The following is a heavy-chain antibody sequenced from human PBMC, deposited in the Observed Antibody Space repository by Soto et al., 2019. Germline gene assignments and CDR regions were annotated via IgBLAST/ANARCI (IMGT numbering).Heavy chain of an antibody. V-gene: IGHV3-33*01. CDR2: IWYDGSNK. CDR1: GFTFSSYG. J-gene: IGHJ6*03. CDR3: ASNGVVVVAAPGDYYYYMDV. D-gene: IGHD2-15*01. Sequence: QVQLVESGGGVVQPGRSLRLSCAASGFTFSSYGMHWVRQAPGKGLAWVAVIWYDGSNKYYADSVKGRFTISRDNSKNTLYLQRNSLRAEDTAVYYCASNGVVVVAAPGDYYYYMDVWGKGTTVTVSS.